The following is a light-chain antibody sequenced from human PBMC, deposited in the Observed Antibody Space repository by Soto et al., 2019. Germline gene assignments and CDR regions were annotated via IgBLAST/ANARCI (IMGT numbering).Light chain of an antibody. CDR3: QQYNNWSPMST. CDR1: QSVGRN. Sequence: EIVMTQSPDTLSVYPEERATLSCRASQSVGRNVSWYQQRPGQAPRLLIHGTSTRAADIPARFSGSVSGTEFTLTINILQPEDFVIYYCQQYNNWSPMSTFGQGTKLEMK. V-gene: IGKV3-15*01. CDR2: GTS. J-gene: IGKJ2*01.